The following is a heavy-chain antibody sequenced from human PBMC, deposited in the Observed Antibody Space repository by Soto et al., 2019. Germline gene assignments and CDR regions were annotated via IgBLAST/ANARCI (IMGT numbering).Heavy chain of an antibody. CDR2: IKPGTSDI. CDR3: ARQLSHICDS. D-gene: IGHD3-3*02. Sequence: GESLKISCKGVGYKFGSAWIGWVRQMPGKGLEWMGIIKPGTSDIRYSPSCRGHVTISADEAVSTAYLQWSSLKASDTAMYYCARQLSHICDSWGQGTLVTVS. CDR1: GYKFGSAW. V-gene: IGHV5-51*01. J-gene: IGHJ4*02.